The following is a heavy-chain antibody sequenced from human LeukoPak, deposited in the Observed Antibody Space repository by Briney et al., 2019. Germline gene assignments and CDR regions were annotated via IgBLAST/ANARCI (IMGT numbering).Heavy chain of an antibody. D-gene: IGHD5-18*01. J-gene: IGHJ4*02. CDR2: IIAYNGNT. CDR3: SRSHRGYGCGPDY. Sequence: ASVKVSCKASGYTFTSYGISGVGQAAGQGGEGMGWIIAYNGNTNYAQKLQGRVTMTTVTSTSPAYMEPRSLQSDDPAVYYLSRSHRGYGCGPDYWARSTVLTVSS. CDR1: GYTFTSYG. V-gene: IGHV1-18*01.